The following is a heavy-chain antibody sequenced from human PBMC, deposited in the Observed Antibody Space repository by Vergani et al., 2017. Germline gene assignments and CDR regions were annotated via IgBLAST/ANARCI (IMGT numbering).Heavy chain of an antibody. D-gene: IGHD4-11*01. CDR3: ARVNTETNGHLYYYYYMDV. CDR1: GGSFTSYH. J-gene: IGHJ6*03. V-gene: IGHV4-34*01. CDR2: IDHTGRP. Sequence: QVQLQQWGGGLLKPSETLSLTCVVNGGSFTSYHWPWIRQSPGEGLEWVGDIDHTGRPDYNPSLKSRLTMSVAKSRNQFSLTLNSVTATDTAIYFCARVNTETNGHLYYYYYMDVWGQGTAVTVS.